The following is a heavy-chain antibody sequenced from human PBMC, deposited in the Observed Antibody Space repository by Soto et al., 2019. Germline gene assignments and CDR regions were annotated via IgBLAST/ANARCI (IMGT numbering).Heavy chain of an antibody. CDR2: IYYSGST. Sequence: PSETLSLTCTVSGGSISSYYWSWIRQPPGKGLEWIGYIYYSGSTNYNPSLKSRVTISVDTSKNQFSLELSSVTAADTAVYYCARHRAGTFEYWGQGTLVTVSS. V-gene: IGHV4-59*01. CDR1: GGSISSYY. J-gene: IGHJ4*02. D-gene: IGHD1-1*01. CDR3: ARHRAGTFEY.